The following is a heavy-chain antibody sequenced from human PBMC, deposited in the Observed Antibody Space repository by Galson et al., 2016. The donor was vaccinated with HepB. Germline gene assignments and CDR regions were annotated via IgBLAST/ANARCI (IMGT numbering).Heavy chain of an antibody. Sequence: SVKVSCKAPGYTFTGYYIHWVRQAPGQGLEWMGWISAYNGNTNYAEKFQGRVTMTTGTSTGTAYMELRSLRSDDTAVYYCARSVYGNAWYDADAFDIWGQGTMVTASS. V-gene: IGHV1-18*04. J-gene: IGHJ3*02. CDR1: GYTFTGYY. CDR2: ISAYNGNT. D-gene: IGHD1-1*01. CDR3: ARSVYGNAWYDADAFDI.